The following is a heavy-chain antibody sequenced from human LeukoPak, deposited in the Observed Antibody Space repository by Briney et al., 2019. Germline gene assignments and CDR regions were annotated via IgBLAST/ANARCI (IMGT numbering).Heavy chain of an antibody. Sequence: SETLSLTCTVSGGSISSGVYYWSWIRQHPGKGLEWIGYIYYSGSTYYNPSLKSRVTISVDTSKNQFSLKLSSVTAADTAVYYCARGPDYYDSSGYWSFLFQHWGQGTLVTVSS. V-gene: IGHV4-31*03. CDR2: IYYSGST. D-gene: IGHD3-22*01. J-gene: IGHJ1*01. CDR1: GGSISSGVYY. CDR3: ARGPDYYDSSGYWSFLFQH.